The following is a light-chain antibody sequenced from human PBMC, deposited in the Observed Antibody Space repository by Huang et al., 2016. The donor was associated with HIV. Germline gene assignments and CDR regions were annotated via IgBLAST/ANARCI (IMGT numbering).Light chain of an antibody. CDR3: MQRIDFPWT. CDR1: QSLLAPVDGNTS. Sequence: DVVMTQTPLSLPVTPGEPASISCRSSQSLLAPVDGNTSLDWYLQKPGQSPQLLIYTRSYRATGVPDRFSVSGSGAEFTLTISRVEAEDVGVYYCMQRIDFPWTFGQGTKVEIK. V-gene: IGKV2-40*01. CDR2: TRS. J-gene: IGKJ1*01.